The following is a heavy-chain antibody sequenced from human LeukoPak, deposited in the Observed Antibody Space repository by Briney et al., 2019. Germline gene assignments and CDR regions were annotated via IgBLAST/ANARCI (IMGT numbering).Heavy chain of an antibody. CDR1: GFNLNSYA. Sequence: PGGSLRLSCAVSGFNLNSYAMLWVRQAPGKGLEWVAVIRHDEANSFYADSVQGRFTISRDTSKKLIYLQMNSLRVEDTAVYYCALEYTPSSPLGELDPRGQGTLVTVSS. CDR2: IRHDEANS. CDR3: ALEYTPSSPLGELDP. V-gene: IGHV3-30*02. J-gene: IGHJ5*02. D-gene: IGHD2/OR15-2a*01.